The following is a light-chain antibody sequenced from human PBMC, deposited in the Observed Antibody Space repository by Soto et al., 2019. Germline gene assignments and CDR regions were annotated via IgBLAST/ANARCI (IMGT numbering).Light chain of an antibody. J-gene: IGKJ4*01. V-gene: IGKV4-1*01. CDR2: WAS. CDR3: QQCYTTPLT. Sequence: DIVMTQSPDSLAVSLGERATINCTSSQTILHSSNNVNYLNWYQQKPGHPPKLLMYWASTRNSRVPDRFSGSGSATDFSLTISSLQAEDVAVYYCQQCYTTPLTFCGGTRVEIK. CDR1: QTILHSSNNVNY.